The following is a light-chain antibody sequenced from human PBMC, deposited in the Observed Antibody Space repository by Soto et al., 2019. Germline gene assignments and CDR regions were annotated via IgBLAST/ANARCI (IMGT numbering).Light chain of an antibody. CDR1: QSVSNNY. Sequence: IVMTQSPATLSVSPGERATLSCRASQSVSNNYLAWYQQKPGQAPRLLIYGASNRATGIPDRFSGSGSGTDFTLTISRLEPEDFAVYYCQQYGSSPGWTFGQGTKVGI. J-gene: IGKJ1*01. CDR3: QQYGSSPGWT. V-gene: IGKV3-20*01. CDR2: GAS.